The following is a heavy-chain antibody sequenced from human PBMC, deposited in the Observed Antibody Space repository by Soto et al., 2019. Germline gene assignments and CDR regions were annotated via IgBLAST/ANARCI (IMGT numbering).Heavy chain of an antibody. CDR1: GYTFTSYA. Sequence: ASVKVSCKASGYTFTSYAMHWVRQAPGQRLEWMGWINAGNGNTKYSQKFQGRVTITRDTSASTAYMELSSLRSEDTAVYYCARGSIAARLVSSDYYYYGMDVWGQGTTVTVSS. V-gene: IGHV1-3*01. CDR2: INAGNGNT. D-gene: IGHD6-6*01. CDR3: ARGSIAARLVSSDYYYYGMDV. J-gene: IGHJ6*02.